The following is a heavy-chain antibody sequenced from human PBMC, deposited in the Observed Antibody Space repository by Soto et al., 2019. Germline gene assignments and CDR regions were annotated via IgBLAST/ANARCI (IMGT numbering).Heavy chain of an antibody. CDR3: ARADATDDAFDI. Sequence: GGSLRLSCAASGFTFSDYYMSWIRQAPGKGLEWVSYISSSSSYTNYADSVKGRFTISRDNAKNSLYLQMNSLRAEDTAVYYCARADATDDAFDIWGQGTMVTVSS. CDR2: ISSSSSYT. CDR1: GFTFSDYY. J-gene: IGHJ3*02. D-gene: IGHD2-21*02. V-gene: IGHV3-11*06.